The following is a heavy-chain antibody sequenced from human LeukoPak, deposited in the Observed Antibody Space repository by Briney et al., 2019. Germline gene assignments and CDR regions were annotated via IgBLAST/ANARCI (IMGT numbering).Heavy chain of an antibody. D-gene: IGHD2-2*01. Sequence: PSETLSLTCTVSGVSISSFCWSWIRQPATKGLEWIGRVCNSGNTNYNPPLRSRVIMSIDTSKNQLSLDLSSVTAADTAVYHCARGEAVPAAMGDLFDYWGRGTLVTVSS. J-gene: IGHJ4*02. CDR3: ARGEAVPAAMGDLFDY. V-gene: IGHV4-4*07. CDR1: GVSISSFC. CDR2: VCNSGNT.